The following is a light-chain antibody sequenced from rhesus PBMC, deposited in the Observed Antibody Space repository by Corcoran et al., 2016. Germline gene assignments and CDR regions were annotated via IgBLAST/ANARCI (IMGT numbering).Light chain of an antibody. CDR3: QQGNSNPPLT. CDR2: YAN. J-gene: IGKJ4*01. V-gene: IGKV1-32*02. Sequence: DIQMSQSPSSLSASVGDRVTITCRASQGISSYLHWYQQKPGKAPKLLINYANSLASGFPSRFSGSGSGTEFTLTISSLQPEDFATYYCQQGNSNPPLTFGGGTKVEIK. CDR1: QGISSY.